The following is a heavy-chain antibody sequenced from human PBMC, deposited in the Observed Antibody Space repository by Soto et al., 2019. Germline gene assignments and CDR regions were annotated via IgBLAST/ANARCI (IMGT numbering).Heavy chain of an antibody. J-gene: IGHJ6*02. CDR3: AKDSQSVSVSAARVYGMDV. CDR2: LSDSGGHT. Sequence: PGGSLRLSCAGSGFTFSLYAMTWVRQAPGKGLEWVLTLSDSGGHTYYADSVKGRFTISRDNPKNTLYLQMNSLRAEDTAVYYCAKDSQSVSVSAARVYGMDVWGQGTTVTVSS. CDR1: GFTFSLYA. V-gene: IGHV3-23*01. D-gene: IGHD2-2*01.